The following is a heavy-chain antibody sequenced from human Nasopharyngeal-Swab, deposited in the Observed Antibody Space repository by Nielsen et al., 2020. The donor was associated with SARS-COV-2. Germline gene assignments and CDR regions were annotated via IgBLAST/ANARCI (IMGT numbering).Heavy chain of an antibody. V-gene: IGHV3-73*01. J-gene: IGHJ4*02. CDR3: SRCGGSCYTGKDY. CDR1: GVIFSDPA. Sequence: GESLKISCAASGVIFSDPAIHWVRQASGKGLEWVGRIRSKGNSYATEYAASVEGRFTISRDDSKNTAYLQMNSLMTEDTAVYYCSRCGGSCYTGKDYWGQGTLVTVSS. D-gene: IGHD2-15*01. CDR2: IRSKGNSYAT.